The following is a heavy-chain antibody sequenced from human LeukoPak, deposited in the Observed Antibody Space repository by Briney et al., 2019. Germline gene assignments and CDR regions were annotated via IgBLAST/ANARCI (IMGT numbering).Heavy chain of an antibody. V-gene: IGHV3-48*01. CDR1: GFTFSAYS. CDR2: ISSSGSNI. D-gene: IGHD1-26*01. Sequence: GGSLRLPCAASGFTFSAYSMNWVRQAPGKGLEWVSYISSSGSNIHYADSVKGRFTISRDTGENSLYLQMSSLRAEDTAVYYCARLASGSYPNYFDYWGQGLLVTVSS. CDR3: ARLASGSYPNYFDY. J-gene: IGHJ4*02.